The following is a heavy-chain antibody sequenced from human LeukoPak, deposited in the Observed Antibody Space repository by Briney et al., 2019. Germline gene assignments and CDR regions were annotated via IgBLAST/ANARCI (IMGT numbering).Heavy chain of an antibody. CDR1: GYTFTSYD. CDR3: GRVSSGYLDIDF. D-gene: IGHD6-19*01. Sequence: SVKVSCKASGYTFTSYDINWVRQATGQGLEWMGWMSPKRGNTGYVEKFQGRVNMTRDTSISTAYMELSSRRSEDTAVYYCGRVSSGYLDIDFWGQGTPVTVSS. J-gene: IGHJ4*02. V-gene: IGHV1-8*01. CDR2: MSPKRGNT.